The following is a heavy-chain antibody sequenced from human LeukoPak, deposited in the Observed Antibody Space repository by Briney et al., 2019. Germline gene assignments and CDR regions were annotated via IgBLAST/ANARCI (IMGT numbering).Heavy chain of an antibody. CDR2: IYYSGST. CDR1: GGSFSGYY. D-gene: IGHD6-13*01. CDR3: AREVAAAGFFDY. J-gene: IGHJ4*02. Sequence: SETLSLTCAVYGGSFSGYYWSWIRQPPGKGLEWIGHIYYSGSTNYNPSLKSRVTISVDTSKNQFSLKLSSVTAADTAVYYCAREVAAAGFFDYWGQGTLVTVSS. V-gene: IGHV4-59*01.